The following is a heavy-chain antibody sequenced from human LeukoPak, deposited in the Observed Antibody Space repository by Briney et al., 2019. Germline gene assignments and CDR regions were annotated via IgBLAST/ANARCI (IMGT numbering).Heavy chain of an antibody. CDR1: GFTFSSYW. CDR2: IKQDGSEK. Sequence: GGSLRLSCAASGFTFSSYWMSWVRQAPGKGLEWVANIKQDGSEKYYVDSVEGRFTISRDNAKNSLYLQMNSLRAEDTAVYYCARGILDWAAAGFDYWGQGTLVTVSS. V-gene: IGHV3-7*01. J-gene: IGHJ4*02. CDR3: ARGILDWAAAGFDY. D-gene: IGHD6-13*01.